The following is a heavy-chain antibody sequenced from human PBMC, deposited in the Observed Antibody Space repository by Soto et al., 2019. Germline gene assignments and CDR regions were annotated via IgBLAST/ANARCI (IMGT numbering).Heavy chain of an antibody. CDR2: ISGSDGRT. V-gene: IGHV3-23*01. CDR1: GFTFSSYA. D-gene: IGHD5-18*01. J-gene: IGHJ4*02. Sequence: EVQLLESGGGWVRPGGSLRLSCAASGFTFSSYAMSWVRQAPGKGLEWVSTISGSDGRTYSTDSVKGRFTISRDNSRNTAYLQMNSLRVEDTAVYYCAKGVSQYTPLALFDYWGRGTLVTVSS. CDR3: AKGVSQYTPLALFDY.